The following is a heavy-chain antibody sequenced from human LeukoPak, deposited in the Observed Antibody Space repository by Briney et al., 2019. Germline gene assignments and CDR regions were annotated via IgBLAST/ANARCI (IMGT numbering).Heavy chain of an antibody. CDR2: IYSAGRT. Sequence: PGGSPRLSCAASGFTVSSNFMSWVRQAPGRGLEWVSVIYSAGRTYYADSVKGRFTISRDNSKNTLYLQMNSLRAEDTAVYYCARDRVFDNWGQGTLVTVSS. CDR3: ARDRVFDN. J-gene: IGHJ4*02. CDR1: GFTVSSNF. V-gene: IGHV3-53*01. D-gene: IGHD3-10*01.